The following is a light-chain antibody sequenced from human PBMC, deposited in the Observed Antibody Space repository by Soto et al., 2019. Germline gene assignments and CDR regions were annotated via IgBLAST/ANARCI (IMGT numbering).Light chain of an antibody. Sequence: IQLTQSPSSLSASVGDRVTITCRASQGISSYLAWYQQKPGKAPKLLIYAASTLQSGVPSRFSGSGSGTDFTLTISSLQPADFATYYCQQLSTYPLTFGGGTKVEIK. V-gene: IGKV1-9*01. CDR1: QGISSY. CDR3: QQLSTYPLT. CDR2: AAS. J-gene: IGKJ4*01.